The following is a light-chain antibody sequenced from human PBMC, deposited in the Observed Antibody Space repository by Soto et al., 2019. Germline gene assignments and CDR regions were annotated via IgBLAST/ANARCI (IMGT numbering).Light chain of an antibody. Sequence: PPNRPASLSGSRGQSNPVSCTGTSRDIGAHHYVAWFREQPGKAPELVISEVNSRPSGVSKRFSGSKSGNAAYRTISGLQVEDEAEYFCLSVTATGTPVCGAGTKVTVL. CDR2: EVN. CDR1: SRDIGAHHY. J-gene: IGLJ1*01. V-gene: IGLV2-14*01. CDR3: LSVTATGTPV.